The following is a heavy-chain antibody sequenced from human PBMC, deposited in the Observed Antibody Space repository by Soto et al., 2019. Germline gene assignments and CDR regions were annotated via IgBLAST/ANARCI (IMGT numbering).Heavy chain of an antibody. J-gene: IGHJ6*02. V-gene: IGHV3-7*01. CDR1: GFTFSSYW. CDR3: ASRSSSLIYYYYYYGMDV. CDR2: IKQDGSEK. D-gene: IGHD6-13*01. Sequence: GGSLRLSCAASGFTFSSYWMSWVRQAPGKGLEWVANIKQDGSEKYYVDSVKGRFTISRDNAKNSLYLQMNSLRAEDTAVYYCASRSSSLIYYYYYYGMDVWGQGTTVTASS.